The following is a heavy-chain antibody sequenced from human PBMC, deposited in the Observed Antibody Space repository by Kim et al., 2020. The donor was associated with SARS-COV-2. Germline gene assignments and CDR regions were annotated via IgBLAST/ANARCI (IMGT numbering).Heavy chain of an antibody. D-gene: IGHD3-3*01. CDR2: IYYSGST. CDR3: ARSEPYYDFWSGYYYYYYGMDV. CDR1: GGSISSSSYY. J-gene: IGHJ6*02. V-gene: IGHV4-39*01. Sequence: SETLSLTCTVSGGSISSSSYYWGWIRQPPGKGLEWIGSIYYSGSTYYNPSLKSRVTISVDTSKNQFSLKLSSVTAADTAVYYCARSEPYYDFWSGYYYYYYGMDVWGQGTTVTVSS.